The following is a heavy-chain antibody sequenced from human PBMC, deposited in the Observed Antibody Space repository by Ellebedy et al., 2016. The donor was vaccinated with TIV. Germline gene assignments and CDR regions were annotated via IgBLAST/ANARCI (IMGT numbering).Heavy chain of an antibody. CDR2: IRYDGSNK. J-gene: IGHJ4*02. V-gene: IGHV3-30*02. D-gene: IGHD6-13*01. Sequence: GESLKISCAASGFTFSSYGMHWVRQAPGKGLEWVAFIRYDGSNKYYADSVKGRFTISRDNSKNTLYLQMNSLRAEDTAVYYCAKDLAAAGGTKPDYWGQGTLVTVSS. CDR1: GFTFSSYG. CDR3: AKDLAAAGGTKPDY.